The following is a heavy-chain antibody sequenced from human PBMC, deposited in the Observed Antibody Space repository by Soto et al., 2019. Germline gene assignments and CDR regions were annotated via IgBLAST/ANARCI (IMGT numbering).Heavy chain of an antibody. Sequence: QVQLVQSGAEVKKPGSSVKVSCKASGGTFSNYAITWVRQAPGQGLEWVGRIIPIFGTTNVAQKFQGRVTITAXXXTXXANMELGGLRSDDTAVYYCAKDGGADGYFGNWLDPWGQGTLVTVSS. CDR3: AKDGGADGYFGNWLDP. CDR2: IIPIFGTT. J-gene: IGHJ5*02. CDR1: GGTFSNYA. D-gene: IGHD5-12*01. V-gene: IGHV1-69*15.